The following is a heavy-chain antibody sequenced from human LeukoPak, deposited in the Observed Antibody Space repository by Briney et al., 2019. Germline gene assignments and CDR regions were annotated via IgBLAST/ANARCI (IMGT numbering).Heavy chain of an antibody. D-gene: IGHD1-26*01. CDR2: IYTSGST. CDR3: ARESGSYRSLDY. CDR1: SGSISSYY. J-gene: IGHJ4*02. V-gene: IGHV4-4*07. Sequence: PSETLSLTCTVSSGSISSYYWSWIRQPAGKGLEWIGRIYTSGSTNYSPSLKSRVTMSVDTSKNQFSLHLTSVTAADTAVYYCARESGSYRSLDYWGQGTLVTVSS.